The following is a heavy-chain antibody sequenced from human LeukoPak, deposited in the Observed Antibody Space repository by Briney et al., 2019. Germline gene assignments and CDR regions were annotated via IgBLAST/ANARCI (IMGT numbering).Heavy chain of an antibody. V-gene: IGHV3-7*01. CDR3: AKGADSVWGSFDY. Sequence: GGSLRLSCAASGFTFSSYWMSWVRQAPGKGLEWVANIKQDGSEKYYVDSVKGRFTISRDNAKNSLYLQMNSLRPEDTAVYSCAKGADSVWGSFDYWGRGTLVTVSS. CDR1: GFTFSSYW. J-gene: IGHJ4*02. CDR2: IKQDGSEK. D-gene: IGHD3-16*01.